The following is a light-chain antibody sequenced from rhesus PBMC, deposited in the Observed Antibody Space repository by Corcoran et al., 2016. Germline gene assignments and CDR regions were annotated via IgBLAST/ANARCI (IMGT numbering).Light chain of an antibody. J-gene: IGKJ1*01. CDR3: YQHISGWT. CDR2: GAS. V-gene: IGKV3-10*01. CDR1: QGVSSY. Sequence: QVILTQSPATLSLSPWERATLSCRASQGVSSYLAWYQQKPGQAPRLLIYGASSRATGIPDRFSGSGSGTDFTLTISCLEPEDVGVYHYYQHISGWTFGQETKVEIK.